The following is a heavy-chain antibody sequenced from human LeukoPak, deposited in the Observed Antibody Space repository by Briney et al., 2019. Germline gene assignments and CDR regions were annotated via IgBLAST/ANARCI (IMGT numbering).Heavy chain of an antibody. J-gene: IGHJ4*02. CDR3: ARDSLQPTPMVTEADY. CDR1: GGTFSSYA. CDR2: IIPIFGTA. V-gene: IGHV1-69*05. Sequence: ASVKVSCKASGGTFSSYAISWVRQAHGQGLEWMGRIIPIFGTANYAQKFQGRVTITTDESMSTAYMELSSLRSVDTAVYYCARDSLQPTPMVTEADYWGQGTLVTVPS. D-gene: IGHD5-18*01.